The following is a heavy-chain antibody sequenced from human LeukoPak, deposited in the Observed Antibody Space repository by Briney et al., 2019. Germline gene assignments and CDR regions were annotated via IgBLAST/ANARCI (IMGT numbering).Heavy chain of an antibody. J-gene: IGHJ4*02. CDR1: GFTFSSYA. CDR2: ISGSGGST. V-gene: IGHV3-23*01. CDR3: AKRDYGDYEVPFDY. Sequence: GGSLRLSCAASGFTFSSYAMSWVRQAPGKGLEWVSAISGSGGSTYYADSVKGRFTISRDNSKNTLYLQMNSLRAEDAAVYYCAKRDYGDYEVPFDYWGQGTLVTVSS. D-gene: IGHD4-17*01.